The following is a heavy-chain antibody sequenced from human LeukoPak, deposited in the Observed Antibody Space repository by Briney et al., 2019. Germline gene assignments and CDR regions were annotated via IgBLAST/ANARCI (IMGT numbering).Heavy chain of an antibody. V-gene: IGHV3-23*01. CDR2: ISSSGDNT. Sequence: GGSLRLSCAASGFTFSSHAMSWVRQAPGKGLEWVSIISSSGDNTYYADSVKGRFTVSRDNSKNTLYLQMNSLRAEDTAVYSXXXXXXXXXXXLQYYYYYMDVWGKGTTATVSS. CDR3: XXXXXXXXXXLQYYYYYMDV. J-gene: IGHJ6*03. D-gene: IGHD4-11*01. CDR1: GFTFSSHA.